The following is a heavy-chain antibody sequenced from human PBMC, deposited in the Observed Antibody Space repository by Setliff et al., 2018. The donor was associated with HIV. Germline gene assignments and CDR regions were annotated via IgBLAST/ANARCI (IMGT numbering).Heavy chain of an antibody. D-gene: IGHD3-3*01. Sequence: SETLSLTCAVYGGSFSGYYWSWIRQSPGKGLEWIGEINHSGSTKYSPSLKSRVTISVDTSKNQFSLKLSSVTAADTAVYYCARGTAYYNFWSGYSQDYYYYMDVWGKGTTVTVSS. CDR2: INHSGST. J-gene: IGHJ6*03. V-gene: IGHV4-34*01. CDR3: ARGTAYYNFWSGYSQDYYYYMDV. CDR1: GGSFSGYY.